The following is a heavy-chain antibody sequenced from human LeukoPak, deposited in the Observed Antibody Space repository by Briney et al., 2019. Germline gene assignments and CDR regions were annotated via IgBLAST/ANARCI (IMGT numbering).Heavy chain of an antibody. V-gene: IGHV4-4*07. D-gene: IGHD2-2*02. Sequence: SETLSLTCTVSGGSISSYYWSWIRQPAGKGLEWIGRIYTSGSTNYNPSLKSRVTMSVDTSKNQFSLKLSSVTAADTAVYYCARVKSRSSTSCYTGYYYYYMDVWGKGTTVTVSS. CDR1: GGSISSYY. CDR3: ARVKSRSSTSCYTGYYYYYMDV. CDR2: IYTSGST. J-gene: IGHJ6*03.